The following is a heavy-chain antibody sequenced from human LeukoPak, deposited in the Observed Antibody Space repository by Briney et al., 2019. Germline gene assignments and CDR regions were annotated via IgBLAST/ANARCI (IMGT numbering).Heavy chain of an antibody. CDR3: ATSGSGDDY. V-gene: IGHV4-38-2*02. Sequence: PSETLSLTCTVSGYSISSGYYWGWIRQPPGKGLEWIGSIYHSGSTYYNPSLKSRVTISVDTSKNQFSLKLSSVTAADTAVYYCATSGSGDDYWGQGTLVTVSS. CDR2: IYHSGST. D-gene: IGHD3-10*01. J-gene: IGHJ4*02. CDR1: GYSISSGYY.